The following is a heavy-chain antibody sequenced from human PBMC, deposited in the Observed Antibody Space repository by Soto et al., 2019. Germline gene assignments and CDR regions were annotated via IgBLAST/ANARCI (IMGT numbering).Heavy chain of an antibody. CDR2: INHTGST. Sequence: LETLSLTCAVYGAPFSGYYWTWIRQPPGEGLEWIGEINHTGSTKHNPSLKSRVTISLDTSKNQFSLSLRSVTAADTAVYYCARGREIFGAVTPFEYWGQGTQVTVSS. J-gene: IGHJ4*02. CDR1: GAPFSGYY. V-gene: IGHV4-34*01. D-gene: IGHD3-3*01. CDR3: ARGREIFGAVTPFEY.